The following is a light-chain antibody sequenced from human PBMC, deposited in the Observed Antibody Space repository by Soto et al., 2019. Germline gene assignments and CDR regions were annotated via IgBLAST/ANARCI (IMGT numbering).Light chain of an antibody. CDR2: QAS. J-gene: IGKJ1*01. CDR1: QTIDSW. V-gene: IGKV1-5*03. Sequence: IKMAQSPSTLSACVGDGGTLACRASQTIDSWLAWYQQTPRQPPNPLIYQASTSASGVPSRFSGGGSGTEFTLTINSLKPDDFATSDCQQYNSYSAFGQGTQVEIK. CDR3: QQYNSYSA.